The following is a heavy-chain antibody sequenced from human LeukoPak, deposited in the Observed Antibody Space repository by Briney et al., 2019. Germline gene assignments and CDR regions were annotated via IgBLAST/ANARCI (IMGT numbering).Heavy chain of an antibody. V-gene: IGHV3-66*01. CDR3: ARDLRAYDILTGYSTYYGMDV. Sequence: GGSLRLSCAASGFTVSSNYMSWVRQAPGKGLEWVSVTYSGGSTYYADSVKGRFTISRDNSKNTLYLQMNSLRAEDTAVYYCARDLRAYDILTGYSTYYGMDVWGQGTTVTVSS. CDR1: GFTVSSNY. CDR2: TYSGGST. J-gene: IGHJ6*02. D-gene: IGHD3-9*01.